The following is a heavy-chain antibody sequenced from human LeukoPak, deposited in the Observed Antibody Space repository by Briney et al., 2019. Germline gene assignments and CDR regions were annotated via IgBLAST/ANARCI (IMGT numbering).Heavy chain of an antibody. D-gene: IGHD3-10*01. Sequence: GGSLRLSCAASGFTFNGYTMNWVRQAPGKGLEWVSSISSSSSYIYYADSVRGRFTISRDNSKNTLYLQMNSLRAEDTAVYYCAKGQGSEIYKYYFDYWGQGALVTVSS. CDR3: AKGQGSEIYKYYFDY. CDR2: ISSSSSYI. CDR1: GFTFNGYT. J-gene: IGHJ4*02. V-gene: IGHV3-21*04.